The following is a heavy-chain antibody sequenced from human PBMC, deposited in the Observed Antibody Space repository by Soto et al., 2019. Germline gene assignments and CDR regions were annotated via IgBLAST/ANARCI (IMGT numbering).Heavy chain of an antibody. Sequence: ASVKVSCKASGNTFTSYDINWVRQATGHGLEWMGWINPNSGNIGYAQKFQGRVTMTRDTAIRTAYMEVSRLRSDDTAVYYCARGRPSGSYYLLDYWGQGTLVTVSS. V-gene: IGHV1-8*01. CDR2: INPNSGNI. CDR3: ARGRPSGSYYLLDY. J-gene: IGHJ4*02. D-gene: IGHD3-10*01. CDR1: GNTFTSYD.